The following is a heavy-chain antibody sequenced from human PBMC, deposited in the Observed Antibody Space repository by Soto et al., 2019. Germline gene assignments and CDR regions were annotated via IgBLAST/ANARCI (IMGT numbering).Heavy chain of an antibody. CDR2: ITGIDGRT. CDR3: AKDRGPYCSGGICYPPSWFDP. CDR1: GFTFGNYA. J-gene: IGHJ5*02. V-gene: IGHV3-23*01. D-gene: IGHD2-15*01. Sequence: VGSLRLSCVGSGFTFGNYAMSWVRQAPGKGLEWVSSITGIDGRTYYADSVKGRFTISRDNPKNTLHLQMNNLRAEDTAMFYCAKDRGPYCSGGICYPPSWFDPWGQGTQVTVSS.